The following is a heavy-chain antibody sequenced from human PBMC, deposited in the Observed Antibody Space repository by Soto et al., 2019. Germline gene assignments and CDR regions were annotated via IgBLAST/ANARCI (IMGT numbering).Heavy chain of an antibody. CDR1: GGSFSGYY. J-gene: IGHJ6*02. V-gene: IGHV4-34*01. D-gene: IGHD3-9*01. CDR3: ARGPLGGDILTGYYKRYYYYGMDV. Sequence: QVQLQQWGAGLLKPSETLSLTCAVYGGSFSGYYWSWIRQPPGKGLEWIGEINHSGSTNYNPSLKGRVTISVDTSKNQFSLKLSSVTAADTAVYYCARGPLGGDILTGYYKRYYYYGMDVWGQGTTVTVSS. CDR2: INHSGST.